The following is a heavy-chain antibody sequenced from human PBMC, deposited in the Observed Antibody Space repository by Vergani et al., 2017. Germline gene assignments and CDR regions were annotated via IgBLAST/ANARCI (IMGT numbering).Heavy chain of an antibody. V-gene: IGHV4-34*01. CDR3: ARVNTETNGHLYYYYYMDF. CDR2: IDHTGRP. J-gene: IGHJ6*03. Sequence: QVQLQQWGGGLLKPSETLSLTCVVNGGSFTSYHWTWIRQSPGEGLEWVGDIDHTGRPDYNPSLKSRLTMSVDKSRNQFSLTLTSVTATDTAIYFCARVNTETNGHLYYYYYMDFWGQGTAVTVS. D-gene: IGHD4-11*01. CDR1: GGSFTSYH.